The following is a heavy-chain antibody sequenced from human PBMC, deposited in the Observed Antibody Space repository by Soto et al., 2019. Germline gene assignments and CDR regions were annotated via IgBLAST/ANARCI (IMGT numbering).Heavy chain of an antibody. CDR3: ARWSCIGGRCHSVSNDF. CDR1: GGTFSSYA. J-gene: IGHJ4*02. Sequence: SGKVSCKASGGTFSSYAISWVRHAPGQGLEWMGGIIPIFGTANYAQKFQGRVTITADESTSTAYMELSSLRSEDTAVYYCARWSCIGGRCHSVSNDFWCQG. CDR2: IIPIFGTA. D-gene: IGHD2-15*01. V-gene: IGHV1-69*13.